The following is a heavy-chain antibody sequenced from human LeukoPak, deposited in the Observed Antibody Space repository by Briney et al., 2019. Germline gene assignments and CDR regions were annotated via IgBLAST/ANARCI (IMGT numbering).Heavy chain of an antibody. D-gene: IGHD6-19*01. Sequence: GGSPRLSCAASGFTFSSYWMSWVRQAPGKGLEWVANIKQDGSEKYYVDSVKGRFTISRDNAKNSLYLQMNSLRAEDTAVYYCAAGWYYYGMDVWGQGTTVTVSS. J-gene: IGHJ6*02. V-gene: IGHV3-7*03. CDR2: IKQDGSEK. CDR3: AAGWYYYGMDV. CDR1: GFTFSSYW.